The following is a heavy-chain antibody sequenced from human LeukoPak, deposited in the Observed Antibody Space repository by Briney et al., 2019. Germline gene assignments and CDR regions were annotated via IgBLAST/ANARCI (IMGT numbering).Heavy chain of an antibody. CDR1: GFTFSSYA. Sequence: TGGSLRLSCAASGFTFSSYAMSWVRQAPGKGLEWVSAISGSGGSTYYADSVKGRFTISRDNSKNTLYLQMNSLRAEDTAVYYCASLPKVATPYFDYWGQGTLVTVSS. D-gene: IGHD5-12*01. CDR3: ASLPKVATPYFDY. CDR2: ISGSGGST. V-gene: IGHV3-23*01. J-gene: IGHJ4*02.